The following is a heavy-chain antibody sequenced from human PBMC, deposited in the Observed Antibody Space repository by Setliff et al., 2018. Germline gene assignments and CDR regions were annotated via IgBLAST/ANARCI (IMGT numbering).Heavy chain of an antibody. Sequence: RGESLKISCATSGYNFNSHWIAWVRQVPGGGLEWMGLIFPADSETRYSPSFQGQFTMSVDTSINTAYLQWNSLKASDTALYFCARLPSTGSAFFQHWGQGTLVTVSS. V-gene: IGHV5-51*01. CDR3: ARLPSTGSAFFQH. CDR2: IFPADSET. J-gene: IGHJ1*01. D-gene: IGHD1-1*01. CDR1: GYNFNSHW.